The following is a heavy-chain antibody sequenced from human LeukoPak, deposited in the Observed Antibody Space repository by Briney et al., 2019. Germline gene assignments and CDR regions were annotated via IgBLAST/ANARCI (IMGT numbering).Heavy chain of an antibody. CDR3: ARWTVDPPSKVVSYGMDV. V-gene: IGHV4-61*02. J-gene: IGHJ6*02. CDR2: IYTSRST. CDR1: GGSISSGSYY. D-gene: IGHD2-2*01. Sequence: PSETLYLTCTVSGGSISSGSYYWSWIRQPAGKGLEWIGRIYTSRSTNYNPSLKSRVTISVDTSKSQFSLKLSSVTAADTAVYYCARWTVDPPSKVVSYGMDVWGQGTTVTVSS.